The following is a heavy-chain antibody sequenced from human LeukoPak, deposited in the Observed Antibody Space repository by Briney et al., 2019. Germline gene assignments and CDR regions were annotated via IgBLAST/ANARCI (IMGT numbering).Heavy chain of an antibody. CDR2: IYSSGST. J-gene: IGHJ3*02. D-gene: IGHD3-10*01. Sequence: SETLSLTCTVSGGSISSYYWSWIRQPAGKGLEWIGYIYSSGSTNYNPSLKSRVTISIDTTKNQFSLKLSSVTAADTAVYYCARDRGHYYGSGPNRGAFDIWGQGTMVTVSS. CDR3: ARDRGHYYGSGPNRGAFDI. V-gene: IGHV4-59*12. CDR1: GGSISSYY.